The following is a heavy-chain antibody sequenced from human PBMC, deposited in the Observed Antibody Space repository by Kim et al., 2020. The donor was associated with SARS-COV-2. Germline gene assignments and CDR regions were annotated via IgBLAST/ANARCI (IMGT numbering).Heavy chain of an antibody. J-gene: IGHJ4*02. V-gene: IGHV3-23*01. CDR2: VSGSGRST. D-gene: IGHD4-4*01. Sequence: GGSLRLSCAASGFTFSSYAMSWVRQAPGKGLEWVSVVSGSGRSTYYADSVKGRFTISRDNSKNTLFLQMNSLRVEDTAVYYCAKAAGDGYSPDYWGQGTLVTVSS. CDR3: AKAAGDGYSPDY. CDR1: GFTFSSYA.